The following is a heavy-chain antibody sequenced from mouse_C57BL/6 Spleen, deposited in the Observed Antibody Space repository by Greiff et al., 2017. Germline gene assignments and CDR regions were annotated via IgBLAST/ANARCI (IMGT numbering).Heavy chain of an antibody. CDR3: TPVTTGGYFDY. Sequence: VQLKQSGAELVRPGASVKLSCTASGFNITDDYMDWVKQRPEQGLEWIGWIDPENGDTDYASKFQGKATITADTSSNTAYLQISSLTSEDTAVYYCTPVTTGGYFDYWGQGTTLTVSS. D-gene: IGHD2-2*01. V-gene: IGHV14-4*01. CDR2: IDPENGDT. J-gene: IGHJ2*01. CDR1: GFNITDDY.